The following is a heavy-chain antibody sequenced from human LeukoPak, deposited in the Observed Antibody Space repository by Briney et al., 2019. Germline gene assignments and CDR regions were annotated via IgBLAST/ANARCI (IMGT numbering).Heavy chain of an antibody. CDR2: INHSGST. V-gene: IGHV4-34*01. CDR3: ARAKTLYCSGGSCYSHYYYYGMDV. Sequence: SETLSLTCAVYGGSFSGYYWSWIRQPSGKGLEWIGEINHSGSTNYNPSLKSRVTISVDTSRNQFSLKLSSVTAADTAVYYCARAKTLYCSGGSCYSHYYYYGMDVWGQGTTVTVSS. D-gene: IGHD2-15*01. J-gene: IGHJ6*02. CDR1: GGSFSGYY.